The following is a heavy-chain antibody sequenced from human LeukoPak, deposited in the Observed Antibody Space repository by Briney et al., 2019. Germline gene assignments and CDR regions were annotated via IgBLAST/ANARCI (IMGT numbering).Heavy chain of an antibody. J-gene: IGHJ4*02. V-gene: IGHV3-30*02. CDR3: AKAWRGVPAASGPPVY. Sequence: GGSLRLSCAASGFTFSSYGMHWVRQAPGKGLEWVAFIRYDGSNKYYADSVKGRFTISRDNSKNTLYLQMNSLRAEDTAVYYCAKAWRGVPAASGPPVYWGQGTLVTVSS. CDR1: GFTFSSYG. D-gene: IGHD2-2*01. CDR2: IRYDGSNK.